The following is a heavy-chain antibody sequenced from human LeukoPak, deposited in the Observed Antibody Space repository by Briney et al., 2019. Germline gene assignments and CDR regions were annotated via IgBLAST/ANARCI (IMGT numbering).Heavy chain of an antibody. CDR2: FIYSGHI. J-gene: IGHJ5*01. CDR1: GGSISSYH. CDR3: AREFCSGGICSPNDPFDS. Sequence: SETLSLTCTVSGGSISSYHWSWIRQPPGKGLEWIGYFIYSGHINYSPSLKSRVIISADTSKNQVSLQLNSVTPDDTAVYYCAREFCSGGICSPNDPFDSWGQGTLATVSS. V-gene: IGHV4-59*12. D-gene: IGHD2-15*01.